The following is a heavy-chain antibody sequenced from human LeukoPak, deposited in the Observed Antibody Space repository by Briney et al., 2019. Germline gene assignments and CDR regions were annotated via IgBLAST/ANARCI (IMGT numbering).Heavy chain of an antibody. CDR3: AKDRGVIDY. CDR1: GFTFSSCD. CDR2: ISGSGGSS. Sequence: GGSLRLSCAASGFTFSSCDMSWVRQAPGRGLEWVSTISGSGGSSYYADSVKGRFTISRDNSKNTLYLQMNSLRAEDMAVYYCAKDRGVIDYWGQGALVTVSS. J-gene: IGHJ4*02. V-gene: IGHV3-23*01. D-gene: IGHD3-10*01.